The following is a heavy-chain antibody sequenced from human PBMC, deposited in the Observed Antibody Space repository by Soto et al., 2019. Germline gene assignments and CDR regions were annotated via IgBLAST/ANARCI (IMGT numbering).Heavy chain of an antibody. CDR2: MNSNSGNT. V-gene: IGHV1-8*01. CDR3: ARGLISRGLVATH. J-gene: IGHJ4*02. CDR1: GDSFTSYD. D-gene: IGHD3-10*01. Sequence: QVQLVQSGAEVKKPGASVKVSCKTSGDSFTSYDINWVRQAPGQGLEWLGRMNSNSGNTGYSANFQGRVRMTRDTSISTAYLEMTNLRSDDTAVYYCARGLISRGLVATHWGQGTPVTVSS.